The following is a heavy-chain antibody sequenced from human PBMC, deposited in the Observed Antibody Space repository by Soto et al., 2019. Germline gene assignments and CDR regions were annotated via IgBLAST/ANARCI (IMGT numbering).Heavy chain of an antibody. D-gene: IGHD6-13*01. CDR2: IYHSGST. V-gene: IGHV4-4*02. CDR3: ARKGPGTYSSSWDYFDY. Sequence: PSETLSLTCAVSSGSISSSNWWSWVRQPPGKGLEWIGEIYHSGSTNYNPSLKSRVTISVDKSKNQFSLKLSSVTAADTDVYYCARKGPGTYSSSWDYFDYWGQGTLVTVSS. CDR1: SGSISSSNW. J-gene: IGHJ4*02.